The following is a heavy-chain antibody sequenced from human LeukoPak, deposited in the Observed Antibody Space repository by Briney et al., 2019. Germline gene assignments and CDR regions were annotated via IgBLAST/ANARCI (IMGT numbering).Heavy chain of an antibody. V-gene: IGHV1-2*02. D-gene: IGHD2/OR15-2a*01. CDR3: ARVSEYYYFDY. CDR1: GYTFTGYF. CDR2: INPNSGGT. Sequence: ASVKASCKASGYTFTGYFMHWVRQAPGQGPEWMGWINPNSGGTNYAQKFQGRVIMTRDTSISTAYMELSRLRSDDTAVYYCARVSEYYYFDYWGQGTLVTVSS. J-gene: IGHJ4*02.